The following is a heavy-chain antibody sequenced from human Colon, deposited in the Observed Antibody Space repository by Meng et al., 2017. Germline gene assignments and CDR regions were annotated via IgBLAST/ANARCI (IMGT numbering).Heavy chain of an antibody. CDR3: ARPGISGWIDY. V-gene: IGHV6-1*01. J-gene: IGHJ4*02. D-gene: IGHD6-19*01. CDR2: TYYRSKGYN. CDR1: GDSVSSNRAA. Sequence: VLLPQSRPGLVPPTQTLSPTCAISGDSVSSNRAAWNGLRHSPLRGLEWLRRTYYRSKGYNGYAVSVKSRITINPDTSKNQFSLQLNSVTPEDTAMYYCARPGISGWIDYWGQGTLVTVSS.